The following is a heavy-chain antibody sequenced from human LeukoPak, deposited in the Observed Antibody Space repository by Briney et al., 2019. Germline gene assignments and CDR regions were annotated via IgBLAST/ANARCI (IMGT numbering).Heavy chain of an antibody. CDR2: IYYSGST. CDR3: ARTTGYYYYYMDV. V-gene: IGHV4-31*03. D-gene: IGHD1-1*01. Sequence: SETLSLTCTVSGGSISSGGYYWSWIRQHPGKGLEWIGYIYYSGSTYYNPSLKSRVTISVDTSKNQFSLKLSSVTAADTAVYYCARTTGYYYYYMDVWGKGTTATVSS. CDR1: GGSISSGGYY. J-gene: IGHJ6*03.